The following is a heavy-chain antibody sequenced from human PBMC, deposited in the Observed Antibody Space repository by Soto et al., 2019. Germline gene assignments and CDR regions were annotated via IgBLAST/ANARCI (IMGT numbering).Heavy chain of an antibody. D-gene: IGHD2-15*01. CDR3: ARELLYCSGGSCYPNYYYYYGMDV. CDR2: INPNSGGT. Sequence: ASVKVSCKASGYTFTGYYMHWVRQAPGQGLEGMGWINPNSGGTNYAQKFQGRVTMTRDTSISTAYMELSRLRSDDTAVYYCARELLYCSGGSCYPNYYYYYGMDVWGQGTTVTVSS. J-gene: IGHJ6*02. V-gene: IGHV1-2*02. CDR1: GYTFTGYY.